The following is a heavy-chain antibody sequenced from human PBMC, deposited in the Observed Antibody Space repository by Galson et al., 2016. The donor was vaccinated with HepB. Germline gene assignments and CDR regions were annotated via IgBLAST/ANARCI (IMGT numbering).Heavy chain of an antibody. D-gene: IGHD2-15*01. CDR1: GFTFSSYA. J-gene: IGHJ4*02. Sequence: RSLRLSCAASGFTFSSYAMHWVRQAPGKGLEWVAFISFDGTDPNYADSVKGRFTVSRDNSKNTLFLQMNSLRPEDTAVYYCARGYYCGDGSCYSEVAYWGQGTLVTVSS. CDR2: ISFDGTDP. CDR3: ARGYYCGDGSCYSEVAY. V-gene: IGHV3-30*04.